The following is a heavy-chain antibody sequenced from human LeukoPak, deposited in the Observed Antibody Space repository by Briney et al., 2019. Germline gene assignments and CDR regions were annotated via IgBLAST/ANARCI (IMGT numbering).Heavy chain of an antibody. CDR2: ILKDGSTT. Sequence: GRSLRLSCVASGFTFSSNGMHWVRQAPGKGLEWVAVILKDGSTTYYVDSVKGRFTISRDNPKNTLYLQMNSLRAEDTAVYYCAKWSLTTWGYFDYWGQGTLVTVSS. CDR1: GFTFSSNG. D-gene: IGHD1-14*01. CDR3: AKWSLTTWGYFDY. J-gene: IGHJ4*02. V-gene: IGHV3-30*18.